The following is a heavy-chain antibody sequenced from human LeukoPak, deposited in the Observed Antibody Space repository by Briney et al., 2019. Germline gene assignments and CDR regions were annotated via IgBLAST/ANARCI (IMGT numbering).Heavy chain of an antibody. Sequence: EASVKVSCKASGYTFTSYDINWVRQAIGQGLEWMGWMNPNSGNTGYAQKFQGRVTITRNTSISTAYMELSSLRSEDTAVYYCARGRGWSGYIDPWGQGTLVTVSS. D-gene: IGHD3-3*01. CDR2: MNPNSGNT. J-gene: IGHJ5*02. CDR1: GYTFTSYD. V-gene: IGHV1-8*03. CDR3: ARGRGWSGYIDP.